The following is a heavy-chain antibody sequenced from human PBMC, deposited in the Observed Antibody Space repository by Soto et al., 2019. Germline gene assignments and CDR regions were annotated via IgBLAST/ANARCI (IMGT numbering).Heavy chain of an antibody. V-gene: IGHV4-59*08. CDR1: GGSISSYY. CDR2: IYYSGST. CDR3: ARTNPDLNDAFDI. J-gene: IGHJ3*02. Sequence: QVQLQESGPGLVKPSETLSLTCTVSGGSISSYYWSWIRQPPGKGLEWIGYIYYSGSTNYNPSLRSRVTISVATSKNQFSLKLSSVTAADTAVYHCARTNPDLNDAFDIWGQGTMVTVSS.